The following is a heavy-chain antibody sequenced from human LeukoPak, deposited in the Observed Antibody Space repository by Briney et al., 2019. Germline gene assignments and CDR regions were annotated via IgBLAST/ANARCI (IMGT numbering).Heavy chain of an antibody. CDR3: TRDPGTMLRGSRRGYDGYYYYMDV. V-gene: IGHV1-2*02. Sequence: GASVKVSCKASGYTFTGYYIHWVRQAPGQGLEWMGWINPNINGTNYAQKFQGRVTMTGDRSISTAYMELSRLRSDDTAVYYCTRDPGTMLRGSRRGYDGYYYYMDVWGKGTTVTISS. J-gene: IGHJ6*03. D-gene: IGHD3-10*01. CDR1: GYTFTGYY. CDR2: INPNINGT.